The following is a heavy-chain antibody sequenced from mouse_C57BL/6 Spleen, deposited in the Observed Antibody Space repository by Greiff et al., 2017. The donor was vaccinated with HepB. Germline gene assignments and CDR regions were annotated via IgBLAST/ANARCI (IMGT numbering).Heavy chain of an antibody. CDR2: INPSTGGT. Sequence: VQLQQSGPELVKPGASVKISCKASGYSFTGYYMNWVKQSPEKSLEWIGEINPSTGGTTYNQKFKAKATLTVDKSSSTDYMQLKSLTSEDSAVYYCARDYYGTPFAYWGQGTLVTVSA. CDR3: ARDYYGTPFAY. CDR1: GYSFTGYY. J-gene: IGHJ3*01. V-gene: IGHV1-42*01. D-gene: IGHD1-1*01.